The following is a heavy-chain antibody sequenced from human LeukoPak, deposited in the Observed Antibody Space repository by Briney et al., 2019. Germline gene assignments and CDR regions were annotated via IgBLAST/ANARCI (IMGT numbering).Heavy chain of an antibody. Sequence: GGSLRLSCAASGFTFRNYGMHWVRQAPGQGRQWVAFIRYHGNDKYYADSVKGRFTVSRDNSESTVYLQMNSLRTEDTAVYYCAKDLVATGRYFDYWGQGTPVTVSS. V-gene: IGHV3-30*02. D-gene: IGHD5-12*01. CDR1: GFTFRNYG. CDR2: IRYHGNDK. J-gene: IGHJ4*02. CDR3: AKDLVATGRYFDY.